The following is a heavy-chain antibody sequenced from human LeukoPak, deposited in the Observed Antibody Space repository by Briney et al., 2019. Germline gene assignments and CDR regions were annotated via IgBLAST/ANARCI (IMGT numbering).Heavy chain of an antibody. D-gene: IGHD4-23*01. J-gene: IGHJ4*02. CDR2: ISGSGGST. CDR3: AKPEDYGGNFYFDY. Sequence: GGSLRLSCAASGFTFSSYAMSWVRQAPGKGLEWVSAISGSGGSTYYADSVKGRFTISRGNSKNTLYLQMNSLRAEDTAVYYCAKPEDYGGNFYFDYWGQGTLVTVSS. V-gene: IGHV3-23*01. CDR1: GFTFSSYA.